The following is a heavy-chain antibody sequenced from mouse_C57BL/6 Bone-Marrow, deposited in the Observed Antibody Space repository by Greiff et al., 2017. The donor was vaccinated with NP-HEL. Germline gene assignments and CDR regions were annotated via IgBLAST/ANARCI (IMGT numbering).Heavy chain of an antibody. CDR1: GFTFSSYA. CDR3: ARDIDYYGSSYYFDY. J-gene: IGHJ2*01. Sequence: EVQGVESGGGLVKPGGSLKLSCAASGFTFSSYAMSWVRQTPEKRLEWVATISDGGSYTYYPDNVKGRFTISRDNAKNNLYLQMSHLKSEDTAMYYCARDIDYYGSSYYFDYWGQGTTLTVSS. CDR2: ISDGGSYT. V-gene: IGHV5-4*01. D-gene: IGHD1-1*01.